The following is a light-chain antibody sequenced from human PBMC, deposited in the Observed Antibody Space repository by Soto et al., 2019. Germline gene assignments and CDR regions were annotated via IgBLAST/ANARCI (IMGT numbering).Light chain of an antibody. CDR2: DVN. CDR3: SSYSRSATNDV. V-gene: IGLV2-14*03. J-gene: IGLJ1*01. Sequence: QSVLTQPASVSGSPGQSITISCTGTSSDVGGYDYVSWYQQHPGKAPKVIIYDVNNRPSGVSSRFSGSKSGNTASLSISGLQAEDAADYYCSSYSRSATNDVFGSGTKVTVL. CDR1: SSDVGGYDY.